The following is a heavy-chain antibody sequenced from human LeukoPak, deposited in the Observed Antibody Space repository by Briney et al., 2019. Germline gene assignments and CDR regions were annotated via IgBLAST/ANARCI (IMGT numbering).Heavy chain of an antibody. Sequence: GGSLRLSCAASGFTFSSYWMHWVRQAPGKGLVWVSRTKNDGSSTYYADSVKGRLTIPRDNAKNTLYLQMNSLRAEDTAVYYCAKDDGGSYYIYYYYMDVWGKGTTVTISS. CDR2: TKNDGSST. CDR1: GFTFSSYW. CDR3: AKDDGGSYYIYYYYMDV. D-gene: IGHD1-26*01. J-gene: IGHJ6*03. V-gene: IGHV3-74*01.